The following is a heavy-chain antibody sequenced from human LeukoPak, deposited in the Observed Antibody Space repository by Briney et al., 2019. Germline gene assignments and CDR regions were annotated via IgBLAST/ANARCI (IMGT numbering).Heavy chain of an antibody. Sequence: PSETLSLTCAVHGGSFSGYYWSWIRQPPGKGLEWIGEINHSGSTNYNPSLKSRVTISVDTSKNQFSLKLISVTAADTAVYYCARGSSSYGTNFDYWGQGTLVTVSS. D-gene: IGHD1-26*01. V-gene: IGHV4-34*01. CDR2: INHSGST. J-gene: IGHJ4*02. CDR1: GGSFSGYY. CDR3: ARGSSSYGTNFDY.